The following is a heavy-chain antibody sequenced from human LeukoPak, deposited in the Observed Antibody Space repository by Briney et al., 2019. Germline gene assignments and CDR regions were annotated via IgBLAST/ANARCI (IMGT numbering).Heavy chain of an antibody. V-gene: IGHV1-69*06. CDR1: GGTFSSYS. J-gene: IGHJ3*02. CDR3: ARGAPRKSGFYDAFDI. D-gene: IGHD1-14*01. Sequence: SVKVSCKASGGTFSSYSISWVRQAPGQGLAWMGGIIPIFNTTNYARRFQGRVTLTADKSTSTAYMELDSLRSEDTAIYYCARGAPRKSGFYDAFDIWAQGTMVTVSS. CDR2: IIPIFNTT.